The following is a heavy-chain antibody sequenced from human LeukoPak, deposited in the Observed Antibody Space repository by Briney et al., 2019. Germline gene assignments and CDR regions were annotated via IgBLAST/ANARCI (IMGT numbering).Heavy chain of an antibody. CDR1: GGSFSGYY. J-gene: IGHJ5*02. CDR2: INHSGST. V-gene: IGHV4-34*01. Sequence: SETLSLTCAVYGGSFSGYYWSWIRQPPGKGLEWIGEINHSGSTSYNPSLKSRVTISVDTSKNQFSLKLSSVTAADTAVYYCARKATVSWFDPWGQGTLVTVSS. D-gene: IGHD4-11*01. CDR3: ARKATVSWFDP.